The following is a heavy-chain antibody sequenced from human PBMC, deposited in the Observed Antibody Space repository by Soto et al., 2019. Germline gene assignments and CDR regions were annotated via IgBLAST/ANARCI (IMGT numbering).Heavy chain of an antibody. Sequence: QVLLVQSGTEVKKPESSVKISSKAPGGTFSTYAISWVRQAPGQGLEWMGGIIPMFGTANYAQRFQDRVTITADESTNIVYMELSSLRSEDTAVYFCASGIQLWLRRINNGYSGWGQGTLVTVSS. J-gene: IGHJ4*02. CDR1: GGTFSTYA. CDR2: IIPMFGTA. CDR3: ASGIQLWLRRINNGYSG. D-gene: IGHD5-18*01. V-gene: IGHV1-69*12.